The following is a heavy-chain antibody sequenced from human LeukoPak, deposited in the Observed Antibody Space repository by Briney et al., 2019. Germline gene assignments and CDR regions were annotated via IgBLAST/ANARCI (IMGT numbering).Heavy chain of an antibody. J-gene: IGHJ4*02. V-gene: IGHV4-59*01. CDR3: ARGIFAVAGTFDY. CDR2: IYYSGST. Sequence: SETLSLSCTVPDGSISSYYWNWIRQPPGKGLEWIGYIYYSGSTNHNPSLKSRVTISVDMSKNQFSLKLGSVTAADTAVYYCARGIFAVAGTFDYWGQGTLVTVSS. D-gene: IGHD6-19*01. CDR1: DGSISSYY.